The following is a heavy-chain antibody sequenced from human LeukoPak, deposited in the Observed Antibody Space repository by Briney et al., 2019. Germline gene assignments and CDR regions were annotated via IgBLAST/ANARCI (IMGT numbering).Heavy chain of an antibody. CDR2: IYHSGST. CDR3: ARSGFLEWLQHYYYMDV. Sequence: SQTLSLTCAVSGGSISDGRYSWSWIRQPPGKGLEWIGYIYHSGSTYYNPSLKSRVTISVDRSKNQFSLKLSSVTAADTAVYYCARSGFLEWLQHYYYMDVWGKGTTVTVSS. V-gene: IGHV4-30-2*01. CDR1: GGSISDGRYS. D-gene: IGHD3-3*01. J-gene: IGHJ6*03.